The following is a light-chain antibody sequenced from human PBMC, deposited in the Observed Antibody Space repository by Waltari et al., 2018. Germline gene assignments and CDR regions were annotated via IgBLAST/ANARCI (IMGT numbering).Light chain of an antibody. J-gene: IGLJ1*01. Sequence: QSVLTQPPSASGAPGPRVTIPCSGSSSAIGDNYVYWYKQLPGTAPKLLIYGNTQRPSGVPDRFSGSKSGTSASLAISDLRSEDEADYYCAAWDDNLLYVFGTGTKVTVL. CDR1: SSAIGDNY. V-gene: IGLV1-47*01. CDR3: AAWDDNLLYV. CDR2: GNT.